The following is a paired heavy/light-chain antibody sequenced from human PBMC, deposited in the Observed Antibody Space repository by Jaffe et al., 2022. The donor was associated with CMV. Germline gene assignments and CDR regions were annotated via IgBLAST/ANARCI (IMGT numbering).Light chain of an antibody. CDR2: AAS. Sequence: DIQMTQSPSSLSASVGDGVTITCRASQSISSYLNWYQQKPGKAPKLLIFAASSLQRGVPSRFSGRGSGTDFTLTISSLQPEDFATYYCQQSYSTPFTFGPGTKVDIK. CDR1: QSISSY. J-gene: IGKJ3*01. CDR3: QQSYSTPFT. V-gene: IGKV1-39*01.
Heavy chain of an antibody. J-gene: IGHJ6*02. Sequence: EVQLLESGGGLVQPGGSLRLSCAASGFTFSNYAMSWVRQAPGKGLEWVSTISGSGDSTDYADSVKGRITVSRDNSKNTLYLQMNSLRAEDTAVYHCAKWWCSSDTCYHYFYYGLDEWGQGTTVTVSS. V-gene: IGHV3-23*01. D-gene: IGHD2-2*01. CDR3: AKWWCSSDTCYHYFYYGLDE. CDR2: ISGSGDST. CDR1: GFTFSNYA.